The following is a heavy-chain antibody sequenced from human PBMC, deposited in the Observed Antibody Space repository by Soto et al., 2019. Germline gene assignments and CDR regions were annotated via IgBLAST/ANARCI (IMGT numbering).Heavy chain of an antibody. CDR3: ARDGGRHSGGIDY. V-gene: IGHV1-69*01. D-gene: IGHD1-26*01. CDR2: IIPIFGTA. CDR1: GGTFSSYS. Sequence: QVQLVQSGAEVQKPGSSVKVSCKASGGTFSSYSINWVRQAPGQGLEWMGEIIPIFGTANYVQKFQGRVTITADESTSTAYMELSSLRSEDTAVYYCARDGGRHSGGIDYWGQGTLVTVSS. J-gene: IGHJ4*02.